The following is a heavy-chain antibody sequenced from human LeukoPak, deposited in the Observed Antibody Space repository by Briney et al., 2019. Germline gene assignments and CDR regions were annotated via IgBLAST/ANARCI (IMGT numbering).Heavy chain of an antibody. D-gene: IGHD3-10*01. Sequence: PSETLSLTCAVYGGSFSGYYWSWIRQPPGKGLEWIGEINHSGSTYYNPSLKSRVTISVDTSKNQFSLKLSSVTAADTAVYYCARLSQYGSGSYSYYYYYMDVWGKGTTVTVSS. V-gene: IGHV4-34*01. CDR2: INHSGST. CDR1: GGSFSGYY. CDR3: ARLSQYGSGSYSYYYYYMDV. J-gene: IGHJ6*03.